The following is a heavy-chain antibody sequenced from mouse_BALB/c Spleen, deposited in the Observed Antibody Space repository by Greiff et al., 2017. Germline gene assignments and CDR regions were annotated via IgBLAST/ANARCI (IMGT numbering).Heavy chain of an antibody. CDR3: ARGGLYYDYEDY. CDR2: INPYNDGT. CDR1: GYTFTSYV. D-gene: IGHD2-4*01. J-gene: IGHJ2*01. Sequence: VHVKQSGPELVKPGASVKMSCKASGYTFTSYVMHWVKQKPGQGLEWIGYINPYNDGTKYNEKFKGKATLTSDKSSSTAYMELSSLTSEDSAVYYCARGGLYYDYEDYWGQGTTLTVSS. V-gene: IGHV1-14*01.